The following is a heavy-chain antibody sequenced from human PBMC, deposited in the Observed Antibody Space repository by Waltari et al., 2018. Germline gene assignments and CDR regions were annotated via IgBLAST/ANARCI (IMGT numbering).Heavy chain of an antibody. D-gene: IGHD3-22*01. V-gene: IGHV1-8*01. CDR3: ATSMRESSHSSGYCDS. CDR2: RNPNSGNT. CDR1: GYNFISDD. J-gene: IGHJ5*01. Sequence: QVLLVQSGAEVKKPGASVKVSCKTSGYNFISDDLNWVRQATGQGPEWMGWRNPNSGNTGYEQKFQGRATMSRDTSTSTAYMELSSLTSEDTAVYYWATSMRESSHSSGYCDSWGQGTLVTVSS.